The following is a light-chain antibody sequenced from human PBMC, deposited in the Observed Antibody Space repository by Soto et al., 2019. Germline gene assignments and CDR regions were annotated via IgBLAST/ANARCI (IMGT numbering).Light chain of an antibody. CDR2: DTT. CDR1: TGAVTNGHY. J-gene: IGLJ1*01. CDR3: LLSYNGPYV. Sequence: QALVTQDPSLTVSPGGTVTLTCGSSTGAVTNGHYPYWFQQKPGQAPRTLIYDTTNRHSWTPARFSSSRLGGKAALTLSGAQPEDEAEYYCLLSYNGPYVFGTGTKVTVL. V-gene: IGLV7-46*01.